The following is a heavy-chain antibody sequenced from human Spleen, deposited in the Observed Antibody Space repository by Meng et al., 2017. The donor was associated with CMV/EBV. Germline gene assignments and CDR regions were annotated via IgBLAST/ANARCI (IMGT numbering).Heavy chain of an antibody. Sequence: GESLKISCAASGFAFSDYFMSWIRQAPGKGLEWVSYISSSGGGIYYADSVKGRFTISRDNAKNSLYLEMNSLRVEDTAVYYCATVGGSHGPRWFDSWGQGSLVTVSS. CDR3: ATVGGSHGPRWFDS. V-gene: IGHV3-11*01. CDR1: GFAFSDYF. J-gene: IGHJ5*01. CDR2: ISSSGGGI. D-gene: IGHD3-16*01.